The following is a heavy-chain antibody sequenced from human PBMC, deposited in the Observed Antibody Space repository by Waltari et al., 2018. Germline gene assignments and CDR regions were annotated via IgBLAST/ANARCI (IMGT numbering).Heavy chain of an antibody. CDR2: SIPIFGKA. CDR3: ARTLLPGGKPLYYFDY. Sequence: VQLVQSGAEVKKPGSSVKVSCKASGGTFSSYAISWVRQAPGKGLEWMGGSIPIFGKANDAQKFKGRVTSTADESTSTAYMELSSLRSEDTAVYYCARTLLPGGKPLYYFDYWGQGTLVTVSS. J-gene: IGHJ4*02. CDR1: GGTFSSYA. D-gene: IGHD2-15*01. V-gene: IGHV1-69*13.